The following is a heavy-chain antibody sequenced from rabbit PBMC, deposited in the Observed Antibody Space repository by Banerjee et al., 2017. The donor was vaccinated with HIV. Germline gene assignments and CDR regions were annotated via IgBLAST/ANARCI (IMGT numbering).Heavy chain of an antibody. CDR2: IYTGSSGST. Sequence: CWVRQAPGKGLEWIACIYTGSSGSTYYASWAKGRFTISKTSSTTVTLQMTSLTAADTATYFCARSAGYGYANDYFNLWGPGTLVTVS. CDR3: ARSAGYGYANDYFNL. D-gene: IGHD6-1*01. J-gene: IGHJ4*01. V-gene: IGHV1S40*01.